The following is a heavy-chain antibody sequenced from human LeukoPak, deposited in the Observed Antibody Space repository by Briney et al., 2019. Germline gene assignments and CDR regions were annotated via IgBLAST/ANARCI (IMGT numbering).Heavy chain of an antibody. D-gene: IGHD1-26*01. CDR1: GFTFSSYD. J-gene: IGHJ4*02. CDR2: IDTAGDT. Sequence: QPGGSLRLSCAASGFTFSSYDMHWVRQPTGKGLEWVSAIDTAGDTYYPDSMKGRFTISRENAKNSLYLQMNSLRAEDTAVYYCRATVGGGTFRDYWGQGTLVTVSS. CDR3: RATVGGGTFRDY. V-gene: IGHV3-13*01.